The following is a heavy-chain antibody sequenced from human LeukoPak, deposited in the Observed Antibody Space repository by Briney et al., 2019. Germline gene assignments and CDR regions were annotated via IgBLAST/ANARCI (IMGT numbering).Heavy chain of an antibody. J-gene: IGHJ5*02. V-gene: IGHV3-66*01. CDR1: GFTVSSNY. D-gene: IGHD3-10*01. CDR2: IYSGDST. CDR3: VKAVYYGSGSYPLFDP. Sequence: PGGSLRLSCAASGFTVSSNYMSWVRQAPGKGLEWVSVIYSGDSTYYADSVKGRFTISRDNSKNTLYLQMSSLRAEDTAVYYCVKAVYYGSGSYPLFDPWGQGTLVTVSS.